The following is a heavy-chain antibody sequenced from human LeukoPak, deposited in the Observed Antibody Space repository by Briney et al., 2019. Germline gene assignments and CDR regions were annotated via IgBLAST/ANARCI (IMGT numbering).Heavy chain of an antibody. Sequence: GGSLRLSCAASGFTFSSYEMNWVRQAPGKGLEWVSYISSSGSTLYYADSVKGRFTISRDNAKNSLYLQMNSLRAEDTAVYYCAREVGATVDYWGQGTLVTVSS. CDR1: GFTFSSYE. V-gene: IGHV3-48*03. CDR2: ISSSGSTL. D-gene: IGHD1-26*01. CDR3: AREVGATVDY. J-gene: IGHJ4*02.